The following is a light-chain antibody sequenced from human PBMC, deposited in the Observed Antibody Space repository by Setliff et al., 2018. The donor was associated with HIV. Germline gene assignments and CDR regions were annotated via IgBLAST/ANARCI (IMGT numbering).Light chain of an antibody. CDR2: RAS. Sequence: QSVLTQPASVSGSPGQSITISCTGTSGDVGRYNLVSWYQQQPGKPPKLMIYRASKRPSGVSNRFSGSKSGNTASLTISGLQAEDEADYYCCSNTGSNTYVFGTGTKVTVL. CDR3: CSNTGSNTYV. J-gene: IGLJ1*01. V-gene: IGLV2-23*01. CDR1: SGDVGRYNL.